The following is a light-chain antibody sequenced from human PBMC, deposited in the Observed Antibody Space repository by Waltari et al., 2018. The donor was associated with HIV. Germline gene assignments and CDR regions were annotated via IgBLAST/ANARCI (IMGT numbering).Light chain of an antibody. CDR2: KAS. CDR1: QTITYW. Sequence: IHMTQSPSALSASVGDRVTITCRASQTITYWLAWYQQKPGKAPKLLIYKASTLQSGVPSRFSGSGSGTDFTLTISNLQPDDVATYYCLQYNSYPYTFGQGTKLEIK. J-gene: IGKJ2*01. CDR3: LQYNSYPYT. V-gene: IGKV1-5*03.